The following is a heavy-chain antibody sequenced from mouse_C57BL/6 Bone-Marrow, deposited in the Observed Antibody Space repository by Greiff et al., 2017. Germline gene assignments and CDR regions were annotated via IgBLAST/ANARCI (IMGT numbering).Heavy chain of an antibody. Sequence: EVQLVESGGDLVKPGGSLKLSCAASGFTFSSYGMSWVRQTPDKRLEWVATISSGGSCTYYPDSVKGRFTISRDNAKNTLYLQMSSLKSEDTAMYYCARQLRLRDYFDYWGQGTTLTVSS. CDR2: ISSGGSCT. CDR1: GFTFSSYG. J-gene: IGHJ2*01. V-gene: IGHV5-6*01. CDR3: ARQLRLRDYFDY. D-gene: IGHD3-2*02.